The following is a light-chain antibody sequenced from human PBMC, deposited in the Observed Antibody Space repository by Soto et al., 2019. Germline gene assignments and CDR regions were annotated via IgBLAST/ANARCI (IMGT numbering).Light chain of an antibody. Sequence: DIQMTQSPSSLSASVGDRVTITCRASQSISSYLNWYQQKPGKAPKLLIYAASSLQSGVPSRFSGIGSGTEFTLTISSLQPEDFATYYCQQSYSTPWTFGQVTKVEIK. CDR1: QSISSY. CDR2: AAS. V-gene: IGKV1-39*01. J-gene: IGKJ1*01. CDR3: QQSYSTPWT.